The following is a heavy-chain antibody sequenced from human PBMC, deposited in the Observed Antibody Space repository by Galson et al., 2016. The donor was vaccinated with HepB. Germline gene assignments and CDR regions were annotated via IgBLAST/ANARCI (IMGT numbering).Heavy chain of an antibody. CDR2: IYTSGST. D-gene: IGHD3-10*01. Sequence: TLSLTCTVSGGSISSTSNYWSWIRQPAGKGLEWIGRIYTSGSTNYNPSLKSRVTISVDMSKNQLSLKLSSVTAADTAVYYCARSQIFGAHPVAYYNYLDVWGKGTTVTVSS. J-gene: IGHJ6*03. CDR1: GGSISSTSNY. CDR3: ARSQIFGAHPVAYYNYLDV. V-gene: IGHV4-61*02.